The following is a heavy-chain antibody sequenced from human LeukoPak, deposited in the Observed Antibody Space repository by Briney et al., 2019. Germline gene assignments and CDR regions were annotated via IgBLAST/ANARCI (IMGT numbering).Heavy chain of an antibody. CDR2: ISYDGSNK. CDR3: AKDGNFRVPGED. J-gene: IGHJ4*02. CDR1: GFTFSSYA. V-gene: IGHV3-30-3*01. Sequence: PGRSLRLSCAASGFTFSSYAMHWVRQAPGKGLEWVAVISYDGSNKYYADSVKGRFTISRDNSKNILYLQMNSLKTEDTAVYYCAKDGNFRVPGEDWGQGTLVTVSS. D-gene: IGHD3-10*01.